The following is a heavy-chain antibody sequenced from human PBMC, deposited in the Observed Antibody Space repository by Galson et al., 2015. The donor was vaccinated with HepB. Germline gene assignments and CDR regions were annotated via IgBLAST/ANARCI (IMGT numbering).Heavy chain of an antibody. Sequence: SLRLSCAASGFTFSSYSMNWVRQAPGKGLEWVSSISSSSSYIYYADSVKGRFTISRDNAKNSPYLQMNSLRAEDTAVYYCAREVRVRGVIIEGVFDYWGQGTLVTVSS. J-gene: IGHJ4*02. D-gene: IGHD3-10*01. V-gene: IGHV3-21*01. CDR1: GFTFSSYS. CDR3: AREVRVRGVIIEGVFDY. CDR2: ISSSSSYI.